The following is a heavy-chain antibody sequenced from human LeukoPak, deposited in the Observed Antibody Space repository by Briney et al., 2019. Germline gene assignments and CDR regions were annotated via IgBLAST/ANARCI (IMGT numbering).Heavy chain of an antibody. CDR2: INHSGST. Sequence: SETLSLTCAVYGGSFSGYYWSWIRQPPGKGLEWIGEINHSGSTNYNPSLKSRVTISVDTSKNQFSLKLSSVTAADTAVYHCARGRGAFVIWGQGTMVTVSS. CDR1: GGSFSGYY. V-gene: IGHV4-34*01. J-gene: IGHJ3*02. CDR3: ARGRGAFVI. D-gene: IGHD5-12*01.